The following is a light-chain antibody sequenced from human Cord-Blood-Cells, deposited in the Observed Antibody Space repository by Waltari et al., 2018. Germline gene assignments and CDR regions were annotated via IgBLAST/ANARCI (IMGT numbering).Light chain of an antibody. CDR3: QQYDNLPPLT. CDR1: QDISNY. CDR2: DAS. Sequence: DIKINKSPPSQPEPVGGRGSITCQASQDISNYLNWYQQKPGKAPKLLIYDASNLETGVPSRFSGSGAGTEFTFTISSLQPEDIATYYCQQYDNLPPLTFGGGTKVEIK. J-gene: IGKJ4*01. V-gene: IGKV1-33*01.